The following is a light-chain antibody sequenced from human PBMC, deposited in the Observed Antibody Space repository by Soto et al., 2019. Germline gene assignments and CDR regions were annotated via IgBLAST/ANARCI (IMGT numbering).Light chain of an antibody. CDR2: DAS. Sequence: DIQMTQSPSSLSASVGDRVTITCQASQDISNYLNWYQQKPGKAPKLLIYDASNLETGVPSRFSESGSGADFTFTISSLQPEDIATYYCQQYDNLPYTFGKGTKVDIK. CDR3: QQYDNLPYT. J-gene: IGKJ2*01. CDR1: QDISNY. V-gene: IGKV1-33*01.